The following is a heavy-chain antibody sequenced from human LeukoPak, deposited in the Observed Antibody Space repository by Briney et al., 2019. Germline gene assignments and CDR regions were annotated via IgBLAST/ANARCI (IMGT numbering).Heavy chain of an antibody. J-gene: IGHJ4*02. CDR3: SRSLADYFDSSGYFAY. D-gene: IGHD3-22*01. CDR2: INSDGSGT. Sequence: PGGSLRLXCAASGFTFSTYWMHWVRQAPGKGLVWVSRINSDGSGTSYADSVKGRFTISRDNAKNTLYLQMSSLRAEDTAVYYCSRSLADYFDSSGYFAYWGQGTLVTVSS. CDR1: GFTFSTYW. V-gene: IGHV3-74*01.